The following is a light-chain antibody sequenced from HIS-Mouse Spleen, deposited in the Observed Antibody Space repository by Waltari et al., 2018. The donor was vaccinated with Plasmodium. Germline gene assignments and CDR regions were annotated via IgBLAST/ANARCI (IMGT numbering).Light chain of an antibody. Sequence: QLVLTQSPSASASLGASVKLTCTLRSGHSSYDISWHQQQPEKGPRYLMKLNSDGSHSKGDGIPDRFSGSSSGAERYLTISSLQSEDEADYYCQTWGTGMGVFGGGTKLTVL. CDR3: QTWGTGMGV. CDR1: SGHSSYD. J-gene: IGLJ2*01. V-gene: IGLV4-69*01. CDR2: LNSDGSH.